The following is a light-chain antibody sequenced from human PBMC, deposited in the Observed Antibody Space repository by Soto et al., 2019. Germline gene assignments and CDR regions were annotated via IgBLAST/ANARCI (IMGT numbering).Light chain of an antibody. V-gene: IGKV1-9*01. CDR1: QGISDY. Sequence: DIQLTQSPSFLSASVGDRVTISCRASQGISDYLAWYQQKPGKAPKLLIYGASTLQSGVPSRFSGSASGTEFTLTISSLQPEDCATYFCQHFNAYPLTFGGGTKLEIK. CDR2: GAS. J-gene: IGKJ4*01. CDR3: QHFNAYPLT.